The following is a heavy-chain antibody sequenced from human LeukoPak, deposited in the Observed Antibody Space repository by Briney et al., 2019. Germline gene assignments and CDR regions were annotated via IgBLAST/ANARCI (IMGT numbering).Heavy chain of an antibody. CDR2: IYPGDSDT. Sequence: GESLKISCKASGYSFTTYWIGWVRQMPGRGLEWMGIIYPGDSDTRYSPSFQGQVTISADKSISTAYLQWSSLKASDSAMYYCARRSYCSDTSCLYYMDVWGKGTTVTVSS. J-gene: IGHJ6*03. CDR3: ARRSYCSDTSCLYYMDV. CDR1: GYSFTTYW. D-gene: IGHD2-2*01. V-gene: IGHV5-51*01.